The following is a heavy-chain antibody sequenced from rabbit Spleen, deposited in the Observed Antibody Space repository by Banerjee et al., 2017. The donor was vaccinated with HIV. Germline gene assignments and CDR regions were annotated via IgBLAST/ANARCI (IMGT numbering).Heavy chain of an antibody. CDR3: VRDQARMLDL. V-gene: IGHV1S45*01. Sequence: QEQLVESGGGLVKPGASLTLTCKASGFSFNSGYDMCWVRQAPGKGLEWIACIGTATNTYSANWAKGRFTISKTSSTTVTLQMTSLTAADTATYFCVRDQARMLDLWGQGTLVTVS. J-gene: IGHJ3*01. CDR2: IGTATNT. CDR1: GFSFNSGYD.